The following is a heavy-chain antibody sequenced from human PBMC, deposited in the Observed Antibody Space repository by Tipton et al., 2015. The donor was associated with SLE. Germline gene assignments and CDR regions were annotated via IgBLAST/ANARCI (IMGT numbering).Heavy chain of an antibody. V-gene: IGHV4-61*02. J-gene: IGHJ2*01. D-gene: IGHD4-11*01. CDR1: GDSITSGNYY. Sequence: TLSLTCTVSGDSITSGNYYWSWIRQAAEKGLEWIGRINTSGSSDYNPSLKSRVTISVDTSKNQFSLNMNSVTAADTAVYFCARANLQGSLVDYYFDLWGRGTLVTVSS. CDR3: ARANLQGSLVDYYFDL. CDR2: INTSGSS.